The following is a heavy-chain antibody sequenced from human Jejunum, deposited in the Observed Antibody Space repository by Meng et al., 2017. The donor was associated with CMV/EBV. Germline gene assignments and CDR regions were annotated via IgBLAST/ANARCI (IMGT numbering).Heavy chain of an antibody. D-gene: IGHD3-3*01. CDR3: ARAQGHSDSPRAFFDS. J-gene: IGHJ4*02. Sequence: FTFENYAIHWIRQVPGKGLEWVAVISFAGTNIIYSHSVKGRFTISRDNSKKTVYLQMNSLSVEDTAVYYCARAQGHSDSPRAFFDSWGQGALVTVSS. CDR1: FTFENYA. V-gene: IGHV3-30*14. CDR2: ISFAGTNI.